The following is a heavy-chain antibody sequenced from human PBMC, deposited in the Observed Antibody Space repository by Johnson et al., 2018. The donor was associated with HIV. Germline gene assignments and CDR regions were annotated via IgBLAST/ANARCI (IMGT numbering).Heavy chain of an antibody. CDR3: AKDQGDEAFDI. CDR1: GFTFTKYG. CDR2: ISYDGSYK. V-gene: IGHV3-30*18. Sequence: VQLVESGGGVVQPGKSLRLSCAASGFTFTKYGMHWVRQAPGKGLEWVAVISYDGSYKYSTDSLKGRFTISRDNPKNTLYLQMNSLRAEDTAVYYCAKDQGDEAFDIWGQGTMVTVSS. J-gene: IGHJ3*02. D-gene: IGHD2-21*01.